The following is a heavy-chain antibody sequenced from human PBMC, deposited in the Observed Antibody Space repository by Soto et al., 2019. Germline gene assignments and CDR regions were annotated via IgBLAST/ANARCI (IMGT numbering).Heavy chain of an antibody. D-gene: IGHD3-10*01. Sequence: QITLKESGPTLVKPTQTLTMTCTVSGFSASTRGVGVGWIRQPQGKALEWVALIYWDGDVRYSTFLKSRLTITKDTAKNLVVLTLTSMDPADTATYYCARQQSGGCCFDSRGQVSMVTGSS. CDR1: GFSASTRGVG. CDR3: ARQQSGGCCFDS. V-gene: IGHV2-5*02. J-gene: IGHJ4*02. CDR2: IYWDGDV.